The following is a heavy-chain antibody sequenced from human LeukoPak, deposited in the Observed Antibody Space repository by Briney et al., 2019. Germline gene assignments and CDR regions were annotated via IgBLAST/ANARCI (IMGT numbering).Heavy chain of an antibody. CDR1: GYIFSSYG. Sequence: ASVRVSCTASGYIFSSYGVSWVRQAPGQGLEWMGWISAYNGNTNYAQKLQGRVTMTTDTSTSTAYMELRSLRSEHTALYYCAKLSGAVAGYFDYWGQGTLVTVSS. D-gene: IGHD6-19*01. CDR2: ISAYNGNT. J-gene: IGHJ4*02. CDR3: AKLSGAVAGYFDY. V-gene: IGHV1-18*01.